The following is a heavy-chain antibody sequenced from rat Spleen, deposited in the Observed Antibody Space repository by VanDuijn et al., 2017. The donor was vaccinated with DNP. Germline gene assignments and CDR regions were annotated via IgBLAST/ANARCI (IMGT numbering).Heavy chain of an antibody. D-gene: IGHD1-1*01. CDR3: ARLYSGFDY. Sequence: EVQLVESGGGLVQPGRSLKLSCAASGFTFSDYAMAWVRQAPTKGLEWVAYISYDGRVTYYRDSVKGRFTLSRDNAKSTLYLQMDSLRSEDTATYYCARLYSGFDYWGQGVMVTVSS. CDR2: ISYDGRVT. V-gene: IGHV5-17*01. J-gene: IGHJ2*01. CDR1: GFTFSDYA.